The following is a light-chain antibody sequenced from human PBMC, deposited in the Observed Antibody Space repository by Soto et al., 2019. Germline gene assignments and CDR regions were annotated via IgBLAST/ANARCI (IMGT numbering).Light chain of an antibody. CDR1: QSVSSSY. V-gene: IGKV3-20*01. J-gene: IGKJ4*01. CDR3: QQSGRSPI. CDR2: GAS. Sequence: IVLTQSPGTLSLSPAERATLTCRASQSVSSSYLAWYQQRPGHAPRLLIYGASSRATGIPDRFSGSGSGTDFTLTISRLEPDDYAVYFCQQSGRSPIFGGGTKVDIK.